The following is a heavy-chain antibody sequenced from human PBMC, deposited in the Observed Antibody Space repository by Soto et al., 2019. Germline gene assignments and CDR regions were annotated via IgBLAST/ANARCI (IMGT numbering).Heavy chain of an antibody. CDR2: IYYRGST. J-gene: IGHJ4*02. V-gene: IGHV4-39*01. D-gene: IGHD3-16*02. CDR3: ARHVSYYDYIWGSYRLYYFDY. Sequence: SETLSLTCTVSGGSISSSSYYWGWIRQPPGKGLEWIGSIYYRGSTYYNPSLKRLFTISVDTSKNQFSLKLSSVTAADTAVYYCARHVSYYDYIWGSYRLYYFDYWGQGTLVTVSS. CDR1: GGSISSSSYY.